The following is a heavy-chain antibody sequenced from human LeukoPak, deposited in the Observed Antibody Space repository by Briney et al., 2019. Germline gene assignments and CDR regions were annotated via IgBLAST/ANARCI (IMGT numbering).Heavy chain of an antibody. CDR2: IYPGDSDT. Sequence: GESLKISCKGSGYRFTNYWIAWVRQMPGKGLEWMGIIYPGDSDTRYSPSFQGQVTISADKSNSTAYLQWSSLKASDTAMYFCARLSPSGNDYWGQRTLVTFSS. CDR3: ARLSPSGNDY. D-gene: IGHD1-26*01. V-gene: IGHV5-51*01. J-gene: IGHJ4*02. CDR1: GYRFTNYW.